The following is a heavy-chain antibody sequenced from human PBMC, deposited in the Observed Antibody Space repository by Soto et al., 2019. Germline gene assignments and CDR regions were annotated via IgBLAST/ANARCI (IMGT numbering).Heavy chain of an antibody. D-gene: IGHD6-13*01. CDR2: INPSGGST. CDR3: ARIDSYVSIAAAGRHYYGMDV. CDR1: GYTFTSYY. V-gene: IGHV1-46*01. Sequence: GASVKVSCKASGYTFTSYYMHWVRQAPGQGLEWMGIINPSGGSTSYAQKFQGRVTMTRDTSTSTVYMELSSLRSEDTAVYYCARIDSYVSIAAAGRHYYGMDVWGQGTTVTVSS. J-gene: IGHJ6*02.